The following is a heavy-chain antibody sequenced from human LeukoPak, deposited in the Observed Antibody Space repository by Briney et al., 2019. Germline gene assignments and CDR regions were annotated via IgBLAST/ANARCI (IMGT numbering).Heavy chain of an antibody. CDR1: GGSFSGYY. CDR3: ARGRVGYCSGGSCYYYYYGMDV. J-gene: IGHJ6*02. V-gene: IGHV4-34*01. CDR2: INHSGST. D-gene: IGHD2-15*01. Sequence: SETLSLTCAVYGGSFSGYYWSWIRQPPGKGLEWIGEINHSGSTNYNPSLKSRVTISVDTSNNQFSLKLSSVTAADTAVYYCARGRVGYCSGGSCYYYYYGMDVWGQGTTVTVSS.